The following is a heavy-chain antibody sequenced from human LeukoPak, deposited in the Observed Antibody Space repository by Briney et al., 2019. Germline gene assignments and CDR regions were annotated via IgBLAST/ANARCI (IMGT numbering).Heavy chain of an antibody. CDR2: IRNDGNKK. J-gene: IGHJ3*02. CDR1: GFTFSSYA. D-gene: IGHD2-2*01. Sequence: GGSLRLSCAASGFTFSSYAMHWVRQAPGKGLDWVAFIRNDGNKKNYAESVKGRFTISRDNFKNTLYLQMDSLSAEDTAVYYCARAGYCSSTSCYAFDIWGQGTMVTVSS. V-gene: IGHV3-30*04. CDR3: ARAGYCSSTSCYAFDI.